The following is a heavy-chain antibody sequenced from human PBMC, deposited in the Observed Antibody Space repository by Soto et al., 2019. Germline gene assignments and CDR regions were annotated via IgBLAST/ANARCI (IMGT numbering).Heavy chain of an antibody. D-gene: IGHD7-27*01. Sequence: QVQLVQSGAEVKKPGASVKVSCKAAAYTFTSYDINWVRQATGQDFEWMGWMNPKNGNTAYAQKFQGRVTMTRDTSKSTAFMELSSLTSEDTAVYYCARGPRNWGVDYLGQGTLVTVSS. CDR1: AYTFTSYD. CDR3: ARGPRNWGVDY. J-gene: IGHJ4*02. CDR2: MNPKNGNT. V-gene: IGHV1-8*01.